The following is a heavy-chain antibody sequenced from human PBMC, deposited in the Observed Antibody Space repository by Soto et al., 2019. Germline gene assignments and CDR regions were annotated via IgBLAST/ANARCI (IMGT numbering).Heavy chain of an antibody. V-gene: IGHV4-39*01. CDR3: ASPAGADYTFDY. Sequence: SETLSLTCAVSGGSITSSSYYWGWIRQAPGRGLEWIGTIYYRGSTYYNPSLESRVTISADTSKNQLSLNLRSVTAADTAVYYCASPAGADYTFDYWGQGILVTVS. CDR1: GGSITSSSYY. J-gene: IGHJ4*02. CDR2: IYYRGST. D-gene: IGHD4-4*01.